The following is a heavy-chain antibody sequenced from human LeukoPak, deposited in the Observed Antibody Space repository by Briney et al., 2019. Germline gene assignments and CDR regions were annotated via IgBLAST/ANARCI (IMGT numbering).Heavy chain of an antibody. J-gene: IGHJ4*02. D-gene: IGHD2/OR15-2a*01. CDR2: INHSGST. V-gene: IGHV4-34*01. Sequence: SSETLSLTCAVYGGSFSGYYWSWTRQPPGKGLEWIGEINHSGSTNYNPSLKSRVTISVDTSKNQFSLKLSSVTAADTAVYYCARGRASSLWGQGTLVTASS. CDR1: GGSFSGYY. CDR3: ARGRASSL.